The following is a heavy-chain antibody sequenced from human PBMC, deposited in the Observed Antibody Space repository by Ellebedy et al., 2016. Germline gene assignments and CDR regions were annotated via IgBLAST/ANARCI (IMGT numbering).Heavy chain of an antibody. Sequence: ASVKVSXKASGYTFTGYYMHWVRQAPGQGLEWMGWINPNSGGPNYAQKFQGTVTMTRDTSISTAYMDLSRPTSDDTAVYYCARGGSSSLDYWGQGTLVTVSS. CDR2: INPNSGGP. CDR1: GYTFTGYY. CDR3: ARGGSSSLDY. V-gene: IGHV1-2*02. J-gene: IGHJ4*02. D-gene: IGHD6-6*01.